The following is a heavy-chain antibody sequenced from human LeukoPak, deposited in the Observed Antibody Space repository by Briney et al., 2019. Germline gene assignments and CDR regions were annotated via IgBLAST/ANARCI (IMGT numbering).Heavy chain of an antibody. CDR3: AKDIQGNQGLDV. J-gene: IGHJ6*02. D-gene: IGHD1-14*01. Sequence: GRSLRLSCAASGFTFDDYAMHWVRQAPGKGLEWVSGISWNSGSIGYADSVKGRFTISRDNAKNSLYLQMNSLRAEDTALYYCAKDIQGNQGLDVWGQGTTVTVSS. CDR2: ISWNSGSI. V-gene: IGHV3-9*01. CDR1: GFTFDDYA.